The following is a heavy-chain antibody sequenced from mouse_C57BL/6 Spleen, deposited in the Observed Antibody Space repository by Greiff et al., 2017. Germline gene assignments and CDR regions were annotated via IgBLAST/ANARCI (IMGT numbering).Heavy chain of an antibody. CDR1: GYSITSGYY. J-gene: IGHJ4*01. V-gene: IGHV3-6*01. CDR2: ISYDGSN. Sequence: EVKVEESGPGLVKPSQSLSLTCSVTGYSITSGYYWNWIRQFPGNKLEWMGYISYDGSNNYNPSLKNRISITRDTSKNQFFLKLNSVTTEDTATXYCASIYYDYERDAMDYWGQGTSVTVSS. CDR3: ASIYYDYERDAMDY. D-gene: IGHD2-4*01.